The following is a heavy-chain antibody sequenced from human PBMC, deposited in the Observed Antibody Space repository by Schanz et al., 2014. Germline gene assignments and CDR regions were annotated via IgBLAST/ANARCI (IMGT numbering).Heavy chain of an antibody. D-gene: IGHD3-10*01. V-gene: IGHV7-4-1*02. CDR1: GYTFTNYA. CDR2: INTDTGNP. J-gene: IGHJ4*02. Sequence: QVQLVQSGSELKKPGASVKVSCKASGYTFTNYAINWVRQAPGQGLEWMGWINTDTGNPTYAQAFTGRFLFSLDTYVNTAYLQISSRETDDAAVYYCAGRGIRGVFSSFDYWGRGTLVTVSS. CDR3: AGRGIRGVFSSFDY.